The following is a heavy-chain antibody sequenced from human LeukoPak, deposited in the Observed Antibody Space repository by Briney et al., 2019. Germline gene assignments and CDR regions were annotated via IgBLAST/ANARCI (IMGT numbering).Heavy chain of an antibody. CDR1: GFSFSGSA. Sequence: PGGSLKLSCAASGFSFSGSAMHWVRQASGKGLEWVGRIRNKANSYATAYAASVKGRFTISRDDSKNTAYLQMNSLKTEDTAVFYCSRQILSCGGAGSVEDGGQGPLV. V-gene: IGHV3-73*01. CDR2: IRNKANSYAT. D-gene: IGHD2-21*01. CDR3: SRQILSCGGAGSVED. J-gene: IGHJ4*02.